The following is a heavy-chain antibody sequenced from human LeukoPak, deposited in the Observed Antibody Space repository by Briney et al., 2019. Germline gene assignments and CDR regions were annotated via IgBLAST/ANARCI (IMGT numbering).Heavy chain of an antibody. D-gene: IGHD3-3*02. CDR2: ISSSSSYI. Sequence: GGSLRLSCAASGFTFSDYALNWVRQAPGKGLEWLSYISSSSSYIYYADSVKGRFTISRDNAKNSLYLQMNSLRAEDTAVYYCASIFGVVIHDAFDIWGQGTMVTVSS. J-gene: IGHJ3*02. V-gene: IGHV3-21*01. CDR1: GFTFSDYA. CDR3: ASIFGVVIHDAFDI.